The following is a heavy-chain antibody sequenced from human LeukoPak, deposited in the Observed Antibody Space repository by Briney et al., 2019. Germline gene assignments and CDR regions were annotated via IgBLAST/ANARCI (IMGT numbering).Heavy chain of an antibody. CDR2: IIPIFGTA. D-gene: IGHD6-6*01. CDR1: GGTFSSYA. CDR3: ARGEFSSSHGMGYYYYYMDV. J-gene: IGHJ6*03. Sequence: AASVKVSCKASGGTFSSYAISWVRQAPGQGLEWMGGIIPIFGTANYAQKFQGRVTLTTDESTSTAYMELSSLRSEDTAVYYCARGEFSSSHGMGYYYYYMDVWGKGTTVTVSS. V-gene: IGHV1-69*05.